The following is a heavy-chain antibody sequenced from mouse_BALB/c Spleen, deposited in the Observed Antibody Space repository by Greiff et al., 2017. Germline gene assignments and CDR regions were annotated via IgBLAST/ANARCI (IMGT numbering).Heavy chain of an antibody. D-gene: IGHD1-2*01. CDR3: ARRGTTANYFDY. CDR2: ISSGGSYT. CDR1: GFTFSSYG. Sequence: EVKLVESGGDLVKPGGSLKLSCAASGFTFSSYGMSWVRQTPDKRLEWVATISSGGSYTYYPDSVKGRFTISRDNAKNTLYLQMSSLKSEDTAMYYGARRGTTANYFDYWGQGTTLTVSS. J-gene: IGHJ2*01. V-gene: IGHV5-6*02.